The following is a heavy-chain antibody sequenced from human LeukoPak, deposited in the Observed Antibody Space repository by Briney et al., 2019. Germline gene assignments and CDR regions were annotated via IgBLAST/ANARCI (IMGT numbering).Heavy chain of an antibody. CDR2: IYYSGST. CDR1: GGSISSSSYY. D-gene: IGHD6-13*01. CDR3: ARAGGSSWHEDAFDI. J-gene: IGHJ3*02. V-gene: IGHV4-39*01. Sequence: SETLSLTCTVSGGSISSSSYYWGWIRQPPGKGLEWIGSIYYSGSTYYNPSLKSRVTISVDTSKNQFSLKLSSVTAADTAVYYCARAGGSSWHEDAFDIWGQGTMVTVSS.